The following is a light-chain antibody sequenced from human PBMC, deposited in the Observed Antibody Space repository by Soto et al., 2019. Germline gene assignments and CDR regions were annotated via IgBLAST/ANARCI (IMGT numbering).Light chain of an antibody. Sequence: EIVMTQSPATLSVSPGEGATLSCSASQSVSSNLAWYQQKPGQAPRLLIYGASTRATGIPARFSGSGSGTEFTLTISSLQSEDFAVYYCQQYNNWPGTFGQGTKVEIK. J-gene: IGKJ1*01. CDR1: QSVSSN. CDR2: GAS. CDR3: QQYNNWPGT. V-gene: IGKV3-15*01.